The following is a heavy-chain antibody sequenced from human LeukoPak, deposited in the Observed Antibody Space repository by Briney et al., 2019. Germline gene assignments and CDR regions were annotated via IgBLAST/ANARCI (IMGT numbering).Heavy chain of an antibody. D-gene: IGHD3-10*01. V-gene: IGHV3-30-3*01. J-gene: IGHJ4*02. CDR3: ARDHRGVRDYFDY. CDR2: ISYDGSNK. CDR1: GFTFSNYA. Sequence: GRSLRLSCAASGFTFSNYAMHWVRQAPGKGLEWVAVISYDGSNKYYADSVKGRFTISRDNSKNTLYLQMNSLRAEDTAVYYSARDHRGVRDYFDYWGQGTLVTVSS.